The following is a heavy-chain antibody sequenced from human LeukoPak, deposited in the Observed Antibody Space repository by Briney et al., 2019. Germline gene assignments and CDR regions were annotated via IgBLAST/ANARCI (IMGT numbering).Heavy chain of an antibody. CDR2: IYYSGST. CDR1: GGSISSYY. D-gene: IGHD1-26*01. V-gene: IGHV4-59*01. Sequence: SETLSLTCTVSGGSISSYYWSWIRQPPGKGLEWIGYIYYSGSTNYNPSLKSRVTISVDTSKNQFSLKLSSVTAADTAVYYCARLVGATTGYYYYYMDVWGKGTTVTVSS. J-gene: IGHJ6*03. CDR3: ARLVGATTGYYYYYMDV.